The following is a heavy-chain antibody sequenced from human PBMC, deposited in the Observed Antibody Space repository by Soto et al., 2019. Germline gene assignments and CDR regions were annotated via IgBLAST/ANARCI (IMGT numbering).Heavy chain of an antibody. CDR1: GFTFSSYG. CDR3: AKGQW. J-gene: IGHJ4*02. Sequence: QVQLVESGGGVVQPGRSLRLSCAASGFTFSSYGMHWVRQAPGKGLEWVAVISYDGSNKYYADSVKGRFTISRDNSKNTLYLQMNSLRAEDTAVYYCAKGQWWGQGTLVTVSS. CDR2: ISYDGSNK. D-gene: IGHD6-19*01. V-gene: IGHV3-30*18.